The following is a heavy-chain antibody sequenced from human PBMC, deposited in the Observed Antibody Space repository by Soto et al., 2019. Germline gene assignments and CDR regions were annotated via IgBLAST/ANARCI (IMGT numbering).Heavy chain of an antibody. V-gene: IGHV4-39*01. Sequence: QLQLQESGPGLVKPSETLSLTCTVSGGSISSSSYYWGWIRQPPGEGLEWIGSIYYSGSTYYNPSLKSRVTISVDTSKNQFSLKLSSVTAADTAVYYCARLSLSGTAVDYWGQGTLVTVSS. CDR1: GGSISSSSYY. J-gene: IGHJ4*02. CDR2: IYYSGST. D-gene: IGHD1-1*01. CDR3: ARLSLSGTAVDY.